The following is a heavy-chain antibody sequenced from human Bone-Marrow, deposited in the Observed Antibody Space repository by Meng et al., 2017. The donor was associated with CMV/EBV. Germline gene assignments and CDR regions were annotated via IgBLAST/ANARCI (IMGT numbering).Heavy chain of an antibody. V-gene: IGHV3-33*06. CDR1: GFTFSSYG. J-gene: IGHJ5*02. CDR3: AKDVWYSGGCGS. Sequence: GESLKISCAASGFTFSSYGMHWVRQAPGKGLEWVAVIWYDGSNKYYADSVKGRFTISRDNSKNTLYLQMNSLKAEDMAVYYCAKDVWYSGGCGSWGQGTLVTVSS. CDR2: IWYDGSNK. D-gene: IGHD6-19*01.